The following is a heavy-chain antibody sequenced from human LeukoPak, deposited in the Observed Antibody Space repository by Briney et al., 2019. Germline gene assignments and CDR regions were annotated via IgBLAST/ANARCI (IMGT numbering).Heavy chain of an antibody. CDR1: GFTFSSYS. Sequence: GGSLRLSCAASGFTFSSYSMNWVRQAPGKGLEWVSYISSSSSTIYYADSVKGRFTIPRDNAKNSLYLQMNSLRAEDTAVYYCARASYGEGDNWFDPWGQGTLVTVSS. CDR3: ARASYGEGDNWFDP. J-gene: IGHJ5*02. D-gene: IGHD4-17*01. CDR2: ISSSSSTI. V-gene: IGHV3-48*01.